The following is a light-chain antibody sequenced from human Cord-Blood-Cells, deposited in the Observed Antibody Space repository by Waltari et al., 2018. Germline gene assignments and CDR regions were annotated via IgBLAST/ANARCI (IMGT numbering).Light chain of an antibody. CDR3: QQYDNLLWT. Sequence: DIQMTQSPSSLSASVGDRVTITCQASQDISNYLNWYQQKQGKAPNLLIYDAPNLETGVQSRFSGSGSGTDFTFTISSLQPEDIATYYCQQYDNLLWTFGQGTKVEIK. J-gene: IGKJ1*01. V-gene: IGKV1-33*01. CDR1: QDISNY. CDR2: DAP.